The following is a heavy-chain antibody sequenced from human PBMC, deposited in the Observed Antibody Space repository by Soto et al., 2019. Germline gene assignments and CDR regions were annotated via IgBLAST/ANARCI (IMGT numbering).Heavy chain of an antibody. CDR3: ARVQYDFWSGYVENGKGYLENGYFDY. V-gene: IGHV3-64*01. D-gene: IGHD3-3*01. CDR2: VSSNGNT. J-gene: IGHJ4*02. Sequence: GGSLRLSCAASGFSFGKYAFHWVRQAPGKGLEYVASVSSNGNTYYSNSVKGRFTISRDNSRNKLDLQMGSLRVEDMAVYYCARVQYDFWSGYVENGKGYLENGYFDYWGQGSLVTVSS. CDR1: GFSFGKYA.